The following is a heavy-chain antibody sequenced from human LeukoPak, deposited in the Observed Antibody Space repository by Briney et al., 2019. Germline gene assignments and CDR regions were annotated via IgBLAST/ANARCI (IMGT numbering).Heavy chain of an antibody. D-gene: IGHD1-26*01. V-gene: IGHV4-59*01. J-gene: IGHJ6*02. CDR3: ARLLWGGSYYDYYYGMDV. CDR1: GGSISSYY. CDR2: IYYSGST. Sequence: SETLSLTCTVSGGSISSYYWSWLRQPPGKGLEWIGYIYYSGSTNYNPSLKSRVTISVDTSKNQFSLKLSSVTAADTAVYYCARLLWGGSYYDYYYGMDVWGQGTTVTVSS.